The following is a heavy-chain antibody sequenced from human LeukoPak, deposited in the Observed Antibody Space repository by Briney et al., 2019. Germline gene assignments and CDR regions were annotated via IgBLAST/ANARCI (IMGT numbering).Heavy chain of an antibody. J-gene: IGHJ3*02. V-gene: IGHV1-46*01. CDR2: INPSGGST. CDR3: ARVQSWEHSGSSQDVFDI. CDR1: GYTITNYY. Sequence: ASVKVSCKASGYTITNYYMHWVRQAPGQGLEWMGIINPSGGSTSYAQKFQGRVSMTRDMSTSTVYMELSSLRSEDTAVYYCARVQSWEHSGSSQDVFDIWGQGTMVIVSS. D-gene: IGHD1-26*01.